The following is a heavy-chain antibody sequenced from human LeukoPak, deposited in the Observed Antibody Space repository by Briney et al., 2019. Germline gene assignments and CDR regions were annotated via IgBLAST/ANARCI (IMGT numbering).Heavy chain of an antibody. CDR2: INHSGST. V-gene: IGHV4-34*01. CDR3: ARALRRVAPFDY. D-gene: IGHD2-15*01. CDR1: GGSFSGYY. Sequence: SETLSLTCAVYGGSFSGYYWSWIRQPPGKELEWIGEINHSGSTNYNPSLKSRVTIPVDTSKNQFSLKLSSVTAADTAVYYCARALRRVAPFDYWGQGTLVTVSS. J-gene: IGHJ4*02.